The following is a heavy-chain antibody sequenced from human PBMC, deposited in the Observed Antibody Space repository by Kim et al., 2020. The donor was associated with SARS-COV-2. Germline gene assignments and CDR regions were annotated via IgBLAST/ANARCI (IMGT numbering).Heavy chain of an antibody. J-gene: IGHJ4*02. Sequence: ASVKVSCKASGYTFSVYAMHWVRQAPGQRLEWLGWINSGNGNTKYSQKFQGRVTMTRDTSASTDYMELSSLRSEDTAVYYGARGKIVVVPAALDYWGQGT. CDR1: GYTFSVYA. CDR3: ARGKIVVVPAALDY. D-gene: IGHD2-2*01. CDR2: INSGNGNT. V-gene: IGHV1-3*01.